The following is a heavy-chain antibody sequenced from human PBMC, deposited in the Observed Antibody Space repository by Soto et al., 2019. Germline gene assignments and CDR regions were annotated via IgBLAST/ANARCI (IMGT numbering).Heavy chain of an antibody. D-gene: IGHD4-17*01. Sequence: EVQLVESGGGLVKPGGSLRLSCAASDFTFSNAWMNWVRQAPGKGLEWVGRIKSNADGGTTEYAAPVKDRFTISRDDSENTLYLQMNSLKTEDTAVYYCTTGTVTSRLYNFDYWGQGTLVTVSS. CDR1: DFTFSNAW. CDR3: TTGTVTSRLYNFDY. CDR2: IKSNADGGTT. J-gene: IGHJ4*02. V-gene: IGHV3-15*07.